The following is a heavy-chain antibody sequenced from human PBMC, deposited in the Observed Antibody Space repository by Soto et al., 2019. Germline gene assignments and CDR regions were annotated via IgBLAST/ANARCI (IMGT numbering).Heavy chain of an antibody. CDR3: AREAPYCTSATCPKFYDMDV. V-gene: IGHV1-69*01. CDR2: IIPILNSP. CDR1: GGTFGSYA. D-gene: IGHD2-2*01. J-gene: IGHJ6*02. Sequence: QVQLVQSGAEVKKPGSSVKVSCKASGGTFGSYAITWVRRAPGQGLEWLGGIIPILNSPAYAQKFQARVVITADEITNTAYREFNRLRFDDTAVYYCAREAPYCTSATCPKFYDMDVWGQGTTVTVAS.